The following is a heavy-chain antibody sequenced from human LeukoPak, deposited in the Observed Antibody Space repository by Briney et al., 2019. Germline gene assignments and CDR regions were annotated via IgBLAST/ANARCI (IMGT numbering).Heavy chain of an antibody. V-gene: IGHV1-69*13. CDR1: GGTFSSYA. J-gene: IGHJ4*02. CDR2: IIPIFGTA. CDR3: ARDRNIAAAGYYFDY. Sequence: SVKVSCKASGGTFSSYAISWVRQAPGQGLEWMGGIIPIFGTANYAQKFQGRVTITADESTSTAYMELSSLRSEDTAVYYCARDRNIAAAGYYFDYWGQGTLVTVSS. D-gene: IGHD6-13*01.